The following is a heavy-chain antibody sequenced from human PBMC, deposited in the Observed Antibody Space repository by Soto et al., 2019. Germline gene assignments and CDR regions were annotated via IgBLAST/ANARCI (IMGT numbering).Heavy chain of an antibody. CDR1: GGSISSSTYY. CDR3: ARDLWGYCGTDCYPLDV. D-gene: IGHD2-21*02. Sequence: SETLSLTCTVSGGSISSSTYYWGWLRQPPGKGLEWIGSIYYSGSTYYNPSLKSRVTISVDTSKNQFSLKLSSVTAADTAVYYCARDLWGYCGTDCYPLDVWGQGTTVTSP. CDR2: IYYSGST. J-gene: IGHJ6*02. V-gene: IGHV4-39*02.